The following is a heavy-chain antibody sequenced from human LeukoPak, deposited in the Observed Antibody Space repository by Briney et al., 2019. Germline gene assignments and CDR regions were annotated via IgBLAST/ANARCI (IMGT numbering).Heavy chain of an antibody. CDR3: AREARGYYFDY. CDR1: GFTVSSNY. J-gene: IGHJ4*02. V-gene: IGHV3-66*01. CDR2: IYSGGST. Sequence: PGGSLRLSCAASGFTVSSNYMSWVRQAPGKGLEWVSVIYSGGSTYYADSVKGRFTISRDNSKNTLYLQMNSLRAEDTAAYYCAREARGYYFDYWGQGTLVTVSS. D-gene: IGHD3-10*01.